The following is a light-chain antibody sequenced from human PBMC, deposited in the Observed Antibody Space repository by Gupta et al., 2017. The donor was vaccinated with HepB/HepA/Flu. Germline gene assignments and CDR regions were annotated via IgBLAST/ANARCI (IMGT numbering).Light chain of an antibody. Sequence: DIQMTQSPSTLSASAGDRVTITCRASQSISSWLAWYQQKPGQAPKLLIYKASSLERGVPSRFSGSGSGTEFTLTISSLQPDDFATYYCQHYYSYPLTFGGGTTLEIK. CDR2: KAS. V-gene: IGKV1-5*03. CDR1: QSISSW. J-gene: IGKJ4*01. CDR3: QHYYSYPLT.